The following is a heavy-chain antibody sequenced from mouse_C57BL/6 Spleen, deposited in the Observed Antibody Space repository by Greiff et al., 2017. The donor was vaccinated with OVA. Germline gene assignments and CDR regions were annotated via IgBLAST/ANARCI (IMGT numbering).Heavy chain of an antibody. CDR3: AINYRNYVGWFAY. Sequence: VQLQQPGAELVKPGASVKVSCKASGYTFTSYWMHWVKQRPGQGLEWIGRIHPSDSDTNYNQKFKGKATLTVDKSSSTAYMQLSSLTSEDSAVDYCAINYRNYVGWFAYWGQGTLVTVSA. CDR2: IHPSDSDT. CDR1: GYTFTSYW. V-gene: IGHV1-74*01. J-gene: IGHJ3*01. D-gene: IGHD2-5*01.